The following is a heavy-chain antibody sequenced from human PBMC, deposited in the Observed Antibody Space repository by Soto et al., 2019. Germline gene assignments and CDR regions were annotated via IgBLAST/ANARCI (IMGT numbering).Heavy chain of an antibody. CDR2: IYHSGST. J-gene: IGHJ4*02. Sequence: QLQLQESGSGLVKPSQTLSLTCAVSGGSISSGGYSWSWIRQPPGKGLEWIGYIYHSGSTYYNPSSTSLAPHTVNTAKNRISLRLTSVPAADTAVYYCAGGPGVARNYWGQGTLVTVSS. V-gene: IGHV4-30-2*01. CDR1: GGSISSGGYS. D-gene: IGHD5-12*01. CDR3: AGGPGVARNY.